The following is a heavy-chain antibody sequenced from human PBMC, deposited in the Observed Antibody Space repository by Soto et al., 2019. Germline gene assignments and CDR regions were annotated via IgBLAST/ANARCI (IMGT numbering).Heavy chain of an antibody. CDR2: IYYSGST. D-gene: IGHD3-10*01. Sequence: QLQLQESGPGLVKPSETLSLTCTVSGGSISSSSYYWGWIRQPPGKGLEWIGSIYYSGSTYYNPSLKSRVTISVDTSKNQFSLKLSSVTAADTAVYYCARPGGSGDFDYWGQGTLVTVSS. J-gene: IGHJ4*02. CDR1: GGSISSSSYY. CDR3: ARPGGSGDFDY. V-gene: IGHV4-39*01.